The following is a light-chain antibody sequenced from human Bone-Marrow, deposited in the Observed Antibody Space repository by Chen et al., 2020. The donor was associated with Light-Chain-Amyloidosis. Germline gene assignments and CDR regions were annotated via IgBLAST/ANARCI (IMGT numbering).Light chain of an antibody. CDR3: QQYNNWPLT. V-gene: IGKV3-15*01. Sequence: EVVMTQSQATLSVSPGERATLSCRASQSVGGDVAWYQQKPGQAPRLLIYGASTRATGIPVRFSGSGPRTEFTLTISSLQSEDFAVYYYQQYNNWPLTFGGGTKVEIK. CDR2: GAS. CDR1: QSVGGD. J-gene: IGKJ4*01.